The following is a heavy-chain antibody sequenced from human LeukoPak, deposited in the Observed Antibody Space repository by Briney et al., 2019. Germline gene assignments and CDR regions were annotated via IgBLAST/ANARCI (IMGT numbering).Heavy chain of an antibody. D-gene: IGHD2-2*01. J-gene: IGHJ4*02. CDR1: GGSISRSSYY. CDR3: ARAVVPAAWLDY. Sequence: SETLSLTCSVSGGSISRSSYYWSWIRQPPGKGLEWIGEINHSGSTNYNPSLKSRVTISVDTSKNQFSLKLSSVTAADTAVYYCARAVVPAAWLDYWGQGTLVTVSS. V-gene: IGHV4-39*07. CDR2: INHSGST.